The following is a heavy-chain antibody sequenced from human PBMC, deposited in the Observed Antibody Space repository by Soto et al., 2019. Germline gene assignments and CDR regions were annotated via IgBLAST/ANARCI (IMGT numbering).Heavy chain of an antibody. J-gene: IGHJ4*01. CDR3: ARWRYGDY. D-gene: IGHD1-1*01. CDR2: ISAHNGNT. CDR1: GYTFTSYG. Sequence: QVHLVQSGAEVKKPGASVKVSCKSSGYTFTSYGIHWVRQAPGQGLEWMGWISAHNGNTDYAQRLQGRVTVTRDTSPSTAYMELRSLRSADASVDYCARWRYGDYLGHGALVTVSS. V-gene: IGHV1-18*01.